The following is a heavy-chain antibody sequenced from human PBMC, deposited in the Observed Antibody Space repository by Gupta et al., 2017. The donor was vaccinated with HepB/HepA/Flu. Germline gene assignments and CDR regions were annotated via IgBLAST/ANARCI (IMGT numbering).Heavy chain of an antibody. CDR2: ISFDGTNK. CDR1: GLTFSSYC. V-gene: IGHV3-30*18. CDR3: AKDSGDSVGYYDRSDVDFNGMDV. J-gene: IGHJ6*02. Sequence: VQLVESGGGVVQPGRSLRLSCEASGLTFSSYCMPWVRQAHGKGLEWVAVISFDGTNKYYVDSLKGRFTISRDNSKNTVHLQMNSLRPEDTAVYYCAKDSGDSVGYYDRSDVDFNGMDVWGQGTTVTVSS. D-gene: IGHD3-22*01.